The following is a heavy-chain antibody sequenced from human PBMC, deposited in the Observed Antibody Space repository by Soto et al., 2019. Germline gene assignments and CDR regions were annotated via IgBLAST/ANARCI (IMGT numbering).Heavy chain of an antibody. V-gene: IGHV4-30-4*01. CDR2: IYYSGST. J-gene: IGHJ6*02. D-gene: IGHD3-3*01. Sequence: SETLSLTCAVSGGSISSGDYYWSWIRQPPGKGLEWIGYIYYSGSTYYNPSLKSRVTISVDTSKNQFSLKLSSVTAADTAVYYCARGSYTIFGVVMDVWGQGTTVT. CDR1: GGSISSGDYY. CDR3: ARGSYTIFGVVMDV.